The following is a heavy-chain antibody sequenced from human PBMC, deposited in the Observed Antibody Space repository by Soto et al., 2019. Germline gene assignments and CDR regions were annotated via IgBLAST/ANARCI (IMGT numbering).Heavy chain of an antibody. D-gene: IGHD6-13*01. Sequence: GGSLRLSCAASGFSLSTYWVSWVRQAPGKGLEWVANIKQDGSQIYYVDSVKGRFTLSRDNAKNSVYLQMNGLRAEDSAMYYCARAIANVDSYWGQGTLVTVSS. CDR1: GFSLSTYW. J-gene: IGHJ4*02. CDR2: IKQDGSQI. CDR3: ARAIANVDSY. V-gene: IGHV3-7*01.